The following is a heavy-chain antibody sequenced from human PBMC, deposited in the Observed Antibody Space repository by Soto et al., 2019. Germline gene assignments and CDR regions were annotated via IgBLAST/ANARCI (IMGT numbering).Heavy chain of an antibody. J-gene: IGHJ6*02. CDR3: AVGAEDYYYGIDV. V-gene: IGHV3-48*03. Sequence: EVQLVESGGGLVQPGGSLRLSCAASGFTFSSYEMNWVRQAPGKGLEWVSYISSSGSTIYYADSVKGRFTISRDNAKKSLYLQMNSLRAEDTAVYYCAVGAEDYYYGIDVWGLGTTVTVSS. D-gene: IGHD1-26*01. CDR2: ISSSGSTI. CDR1: GFTFSSYE.